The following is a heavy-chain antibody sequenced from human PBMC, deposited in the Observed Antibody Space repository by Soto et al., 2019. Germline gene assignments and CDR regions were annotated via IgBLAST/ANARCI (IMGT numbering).Heavy chain of an antibody. CDR3: ANNRGRVTTSWHCDY. V-gene: IGHV3-23*01. D-gene: IGHD3-22*01. CDR1: GFTFSGYA. Sequence: EVQLLESGGDLVQPGRSLRLSCAASGFTFSGYAMRWVRQAPGKGLEWVSVIHGGGNSAYYADSVKGRFTISRDNSKNTLYLQMSSLRGEDTAFYSCANNRGRVTTSWHCDYWGQGTLVTVSS. J-gene: IGHJ4*02. CDR2: IHGGGNSA.